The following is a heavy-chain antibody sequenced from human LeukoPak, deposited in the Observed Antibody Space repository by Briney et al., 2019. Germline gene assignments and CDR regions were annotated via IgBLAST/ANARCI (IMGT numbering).Heavy chain of an antibody. J-gene: IGHJ4*03. CDR3: ARQQWTWYFDY. D-gene: IGHD6-19*01. CDR2: INHSGST. CDR1: GGSFSGYY. V-gene: IGHV4-34*01. Sequence: SETLSLTCAVYGGSFSGYYWSWIRQPPGKGLEWIGEINHSGSTNYNPSLKSRVTISVDTSKNQFSLKLSSVTAADTAVYYCARQQWTWYFDYWGQGTTVTVSS.